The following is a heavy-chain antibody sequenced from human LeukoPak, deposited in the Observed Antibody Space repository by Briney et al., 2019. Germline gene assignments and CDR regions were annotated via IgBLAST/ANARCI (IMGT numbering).Heavy chain of an antibody. V-gene: IGHV4-34*01. J-gene: IGHJ4*02. CDR2: INHSGST. D-gene: IGHD2-21*02. Sequence: PSETLSLTCAVYGGSFSGYYWSWIRQPPGKGLEWIGEINHSGSTNYNPSLKSRVTISVDTSKNQFSLKLSSVTAADTAVYYCARTPHCGGDCYSYYFDYWGQGTLVTVSS. CDR1: GGSFSGYY. CDR3: ARTPHCGGDCYSYYFDY.